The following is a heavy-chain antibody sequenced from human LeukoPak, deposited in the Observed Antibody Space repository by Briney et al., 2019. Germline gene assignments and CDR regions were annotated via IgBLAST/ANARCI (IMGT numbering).Heavy chain of an antibody. CDR3: ARIGIAVALPDY. J-gene: IGHJ4*02. D-gene: IGHD6-19*01. V-gene: IGHV1-46*01. CDR1: GYTFTSYY. CDR2: INPSGGST. Sequence: ASVKVSCKASGYTFTSYYMHWVRQAPGQGLEWMGIINPSGGSTSYAQKFQGRVTMTRDTSTSTAYMELSSLRSEDTAVYYCARIGIAVALPDYWGQGTLVTVSS.